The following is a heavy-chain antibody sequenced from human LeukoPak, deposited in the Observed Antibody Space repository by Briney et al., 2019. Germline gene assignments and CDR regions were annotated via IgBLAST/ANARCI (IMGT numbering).Heavy chain of an antibody. CDR1: AFTLSSNG. CDR2: IRNDGSNK. CDR3: AKRRLSGINDAFDI. Sequence: GRSLRPSCAASAFTLSSNGTHWVRHAPGNGLVWVAFIRNDGSNKYYADSVKGRFTIYRDNAKKSLYLQMDRLRAEDTARDYCAKRRLSGINDAFDIWGQGTMVTVSS. V-gene: IGHV3-30*02. D-gene: IGHD3-9*01. J-gene: IGHJ3*02.